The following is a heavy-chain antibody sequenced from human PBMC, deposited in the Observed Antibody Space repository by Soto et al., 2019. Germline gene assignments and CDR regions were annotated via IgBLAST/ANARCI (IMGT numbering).Heavy chain of an antibody. CDR2: ISYDGSNK. CDR3: AKAHGG. CDR1: GFTFSSYG. V-gene: IGHV3-30*18. Sequence: LRLSCAASGFTFSSYGMHWVRQAPGKGLEWEAVISYDGSNKYYADSVKGRFTISRDNSKNTLYLQMNSLRAEDTAVYYCAKAHGGWGQGTLVTVSS. J-gene: IGHJ4*02.